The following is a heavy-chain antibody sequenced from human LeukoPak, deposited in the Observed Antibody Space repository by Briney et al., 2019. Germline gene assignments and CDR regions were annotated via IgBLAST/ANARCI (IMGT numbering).Heavy chain of an antibody. J-gene: IGHJ5*02. CDR3: ARAYCSGGSCYSQTLNWFDP. V-gene: IGHV4-39*07. CDR2: IYYSGST. D-gene: IGHD2-15*01. CDR1: GGSISSSSYY. Sequence: PSETLSLTCTVSGGSISSSSYYWGWIRQPPGKGLEWIGSIYYSGSTYYNPSLKSRVTMSVDTSKNQFSLKLSSVTAADTAVYYCARAYCSGGSCYSQTLNWFDPWGQGTLVTVSS.